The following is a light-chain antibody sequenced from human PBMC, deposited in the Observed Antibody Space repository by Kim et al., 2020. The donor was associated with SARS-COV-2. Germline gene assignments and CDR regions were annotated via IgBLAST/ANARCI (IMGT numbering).Light chain of an antibody. J-gene: IGLJ2*01. V-gene: IGLV2-8*01. CDR1: SSDVGGYSY. Sequence: GRSVTISCTGSSSDVGGYSYVSWYQQHPGKAPKLMIYEVSERPSGVPDRFSGSKSGNTASLTVSGLQAEDEADYYCSSYAGSNIVLFGGGTQLTVL. CDR2: EVS. CDR3: SSYAGSNIVL.